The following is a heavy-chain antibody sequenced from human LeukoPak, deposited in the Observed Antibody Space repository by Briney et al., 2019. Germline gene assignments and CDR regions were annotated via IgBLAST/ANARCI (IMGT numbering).Heavy chain of an antibody. D-gene: IGHD1-26*01. CDR3: ARSYGDDPKGFVIDI. J-gene: IGHJ3*02. CDR2: IGSSGTTI. Sequence: GGSLRLSCAASGFTFSNFKMNWVRQAPEKGLEWVSYIGSSGTTIYYADSVKGRFTISRDNAKNSLYLQMNSLRAEDTAVYYCARSYGDDPKGFVIDIWGQGTMVTVSS. V-gene: IGHV3-48*03. CDR1: GFTFSNFK.